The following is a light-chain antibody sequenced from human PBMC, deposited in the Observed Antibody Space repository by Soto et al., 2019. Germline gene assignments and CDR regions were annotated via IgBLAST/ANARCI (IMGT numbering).Light chain of an antibody. V-gene: IGLV2-14*01. J-gene: IGLJ3*02. CDR3: SSYTRSTTPLV. Sequence: QSVLTQPASVSGSPGQSITISCTGTSSDIGGYNYVSWYQQHPGKAPKLMLYEVSNRPSGVSNRFSGSKSGNTATLTISGLQAEDEANYYCSSYTRSTTPLVFGGGTKLTVL. CDR1: SSDIGGYNY. CDR2: EVS.